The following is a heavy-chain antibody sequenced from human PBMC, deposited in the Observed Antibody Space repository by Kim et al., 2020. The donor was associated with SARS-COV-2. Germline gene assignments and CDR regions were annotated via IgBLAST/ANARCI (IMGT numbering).Heavy chain of an antibody. CDR2: T. D-gene: IGHD6-13*01. V-gene: IGHV3-23*01. Sequence: TFYADTGQGRFTVSRDNSKNTLYVQMNSMGADDTAVYYCAKVVSGYFDSWGLGTLVTVSS. J-gene: IGHJ5*01. CDR3: AKVVSGYFDS.